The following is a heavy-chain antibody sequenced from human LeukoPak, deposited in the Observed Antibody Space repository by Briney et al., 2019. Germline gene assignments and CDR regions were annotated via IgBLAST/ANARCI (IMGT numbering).Heavy chain of an antibody. CDR2: IYHNGTP. J-gene: IGHJ6*02. Sequence: SETLSLTSAVSVGSINSGNWWSWVRQSPGKGLEWIGEIYHNGTPNYNPSLKSRVTISADTSKNHFSLKMTSVTAADTAVYYCATAPILRGEGGEHYKYGMDVWGQGTTVIVSS. V-gene: IGHV4-4*02. CDR3: ATAPILRGEGGEHYKYGMDV. CDR1: VGSINSGNW. D-gene: IGHD2-2*02.